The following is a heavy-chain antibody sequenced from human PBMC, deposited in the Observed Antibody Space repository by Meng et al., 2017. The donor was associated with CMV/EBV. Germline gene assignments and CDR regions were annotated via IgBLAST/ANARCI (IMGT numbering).Heavy chain of an antibody. D-gene: IGHD2-2*01. CDR3: ATGATTSRFRVDY. J-gene: IGHJ4*02. CDR2: IIPIFGTA. Sequence: SVKVSCKASGGTFSSYAISWVRQAPGQGLEWMGGIIPIFGTANYAQNFQGRVTITADEYTNTAYMDVSSLRSEDTAVYYCATGATTSRFRVDYWGQGTLVTVSS. V-gene: IGHV1-69*13. CDR1: GGTFSSYA.